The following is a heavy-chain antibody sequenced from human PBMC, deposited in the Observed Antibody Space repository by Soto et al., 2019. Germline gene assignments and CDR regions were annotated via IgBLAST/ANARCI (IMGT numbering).Heavy chain of an antibody. CDR2: ISLSSANI. D-gene: IGHD1-1*01. Sequence: EVQLVESGGGLVQPGGSLRLSCAASGFSLYNYAMDWVRQAPGQGLEWVSYISLSSANIHYADSVRGRFTVSRDNAKNSLYLQMNCLRAEDTAGYYCVGDPSRGNEWARYVDLWGRGTLVTVSS. CDR1: GFSLYNYA. J-gene: IGHJ2*01. V-gene: IGHV3-48*01. CDR3: VGDPSRGNEWARYVDL.